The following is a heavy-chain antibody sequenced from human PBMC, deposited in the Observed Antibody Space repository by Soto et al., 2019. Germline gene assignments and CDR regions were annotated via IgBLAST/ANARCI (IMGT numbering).Heavy chain of an antibody. J-gene: IGHJ3*02. D-gene: IGHD6-19*01. V-gene: IGHV4-31*03. CDR3: ARDREQWPDAFDI. CDR2: IYYSGST. Sequence: SETLSLTCTVSGGSISSGGYYWSWIRQHPGKGLEWIGYIYYSGSTYYNPSLRSRVTISVDTSKNQFSLRLSSVTAADTAVYYCARDREQWPDAFDIWGQGKMVTVSS. CDR1: GGSISSGGYY.